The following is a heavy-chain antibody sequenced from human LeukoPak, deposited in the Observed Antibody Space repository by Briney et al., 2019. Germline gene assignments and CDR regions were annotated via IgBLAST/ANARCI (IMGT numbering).Heavy chain of an antibody. CDR3: AIAVAMGTFDY. J-gene: IGHJ4*02. Sequence: SETLSLTCAVYGGSFSGYYWSWIRQPPGKGLEWIGEINHSGSTNYNPSLKSRVTISVDTSKNQFSLKLSPVTAADTAVYYCAIAVAMGTFDYWGQGTLVTVSS. CDR2: INHSGST. V-gene: IGHV4-34*01. D-gene: IGHD5-12*01. CDR1: GGSFSGYY.